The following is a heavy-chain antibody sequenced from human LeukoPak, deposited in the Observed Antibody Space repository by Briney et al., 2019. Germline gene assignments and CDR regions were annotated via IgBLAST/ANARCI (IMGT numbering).Heavy chain of an antibody. J-gene: IGHJ4*02. CDR3: AKAPYYYDSSGYWLSFDY. CDR2: ISGSGGST. Sequence: GGSLRLSCAASGFTFSSYAMSWIRQAPGKGLEWVSAISGSGGSTYYADSVKGRFTISGDNSKNTLYLQMNSLRAEDTAVYYCAKAPYYYDSSGYWLSFDYWGQGTLVTVSS. CDR1: GFTFSSYA. D-gene: IGHD3-22*01. V-gene: IGHV3-23*01.